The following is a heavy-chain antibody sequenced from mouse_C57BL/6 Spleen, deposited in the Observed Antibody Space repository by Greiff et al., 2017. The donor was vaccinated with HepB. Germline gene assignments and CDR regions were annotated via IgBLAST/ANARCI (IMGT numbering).Heavy chain of an antibody. CDR2: IHPNSGST. D-gene: IGHD1-1*01. CDR1: GYTFTSYW. CDR3: ARSYYGSSYFDY. Sequence: VQLQQPGAELVKPGASVKLSCKASGYTFTSYWMHWVKQRPGQGLEWIGMIHPNSGSTNYNEKFKSKATVTVDKSSSTAYMELSSLTSEDSAVYYCARSYYGSSYFDYWGQGTTITVSS. J-gene: IGHJ2*01. V-gene: IGHV1-64*01.